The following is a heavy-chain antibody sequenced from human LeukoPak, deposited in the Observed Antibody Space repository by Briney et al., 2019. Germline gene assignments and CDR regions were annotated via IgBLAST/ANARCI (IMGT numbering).Heavy chain of an antibody. V-gene: IGHV1-46*01. CDR1: GYTFTSYY. CDR3: ARGVSGWYYWDPRGDWFDP. CDR2: INPSGGST. Sequence: APVKVSCKASGYTFTSYYMHWVRQAPGQGLEWMGIINPSGGSTSYAQKFQGRVTMTRDTSTSTVYMELSSLRSEDTAVYYCARGVSGWYYWDPRGDWFDPWGQGTLVTVSS. J-gene: IGHJ5*02. D-gene: IGHD6-19*01.